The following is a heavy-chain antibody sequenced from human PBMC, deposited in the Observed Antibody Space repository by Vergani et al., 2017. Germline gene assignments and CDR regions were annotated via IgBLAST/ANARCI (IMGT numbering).Heavy chain of an antibody. Sequence: EVQLVESGGGLVKPGGSLRLSCAASGFTFSSYSMNWVRQAPGKGLEWGSSISSSSSXINYADSVKGRFTISRDNAKNSLYLQMNSLRAEDTAVYYCARAREYDDYVWGSYREYYVDYWGQGTLVTVSS. CDR3: ARAREYDDYVWGSYREYYVDY. V-gene: IGHV3-21*01. CDR1: GFTFSSYS. CDR2: ISSSSSXI. J-gene: IGHJ4*02. D-gene: IGHD3-16*02.